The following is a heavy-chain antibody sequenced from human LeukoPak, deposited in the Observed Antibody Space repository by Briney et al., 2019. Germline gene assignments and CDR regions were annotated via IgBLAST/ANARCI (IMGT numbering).Heavy chain of an antibody. Sequence: GASVKVSCKTSGYSFTGYYMHWVRQAPGQGLEWMGWINPNTGVTNYAQKFQGRVTMTRDTSITTAYMDLSSLRSGDTAVYYCARDGIRGLHSGMDVWGQGTTVTVSS. J-gene: IGHJ6*02. CDR2: INPNTGVT. CDR1: GYSFTGYY. D-gene: IGHD1-26*01. V-gene: IGHV1-2*02. CDR3: ARDGIRGLHSGMDV.